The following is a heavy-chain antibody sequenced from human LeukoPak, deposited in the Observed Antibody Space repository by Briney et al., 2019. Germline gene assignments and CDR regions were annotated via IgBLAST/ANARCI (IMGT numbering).Heavy chain of an antibody. CDR1: GGSFSGYY. CDR3: ARVDDILTPYAFDI. D-gene: IGHD3-9*01. J-gene: IGHJ3*02. CDR2: INHSGST. V-gene: IGHV4-34*01. Sequence: PSETLSLTCAVYGGSFSGYYWSWIRQPPGKGLEWIGEINHSGSTNYNPSLKSRVTISVDTSKNQFSLKLSSVTAADTAVYYCARVDDILTPYAFDIWGQGTMVTVSS.